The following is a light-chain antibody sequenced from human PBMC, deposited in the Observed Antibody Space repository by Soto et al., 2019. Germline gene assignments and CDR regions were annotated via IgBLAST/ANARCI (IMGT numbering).Light chain of an antibody. J-gene: IGLJ1*01. CDR1: SSDVGGYNY. V-gene: IGLV2-8*01. CDR3: SSFTGASTI. Sequence: QSALTQPPSASGSPGQSVTISCTGTSSDVGGYNYVSWYQQHPGKAPKLVIYEVTKRPSGVPDRFSGSKSGNTASLTVSGLHAEAQADYYCSSFTGASTIFGPRPKVTVL. CDR2: EVT.